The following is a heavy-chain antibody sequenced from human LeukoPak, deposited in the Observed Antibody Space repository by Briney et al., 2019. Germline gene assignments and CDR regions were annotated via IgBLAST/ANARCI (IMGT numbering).Heavy chain of an antibody. V-gene: IGHV3-72*01. CDR1: GFTFSSYT. J-gene: IGHJ5*02. Sequence: PGGSLRLSCAASGFTFSSYTMSWVRQAPGKGLEWVGRIRNRVDSYTTEYAASVKGRFSISRDDSKNSLYLQMNSLKIEDTAVYFCARGHSGTSDRLDPWGQGTLVTVSS. CDR3: ARGHSGTSDRLDP. CDR2: IRNRVDSYTT. D-gene: IGHD1-26*01.